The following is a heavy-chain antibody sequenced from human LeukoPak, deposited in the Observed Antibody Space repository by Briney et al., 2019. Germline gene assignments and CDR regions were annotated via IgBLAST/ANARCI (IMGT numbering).Heavy chain of an antibody. V-gene: IGHV1-8*03. CDR3: ARGGWFGEFPYYMDV. D-gene: IGHD3-10*01. J-gene: IGHJ6*03. CDR2: MNPNSGNT. CDR1: GYTFTNYD. Sequence: ASVKVSCKASGYTFTNYDINWVRQATGQGLEWMGWMNPNSGNTGYGQKFQGRVTITRNTSISTAYTELSSLRSEDTAVYYCARGGWFGEFPYYMDVWGKGTTVTVSS.